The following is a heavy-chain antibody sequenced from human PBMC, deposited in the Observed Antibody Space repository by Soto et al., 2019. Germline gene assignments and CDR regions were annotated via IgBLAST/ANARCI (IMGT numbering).Heavy chain of an antibody. D-gene: IGHD2-15*01. CDR3: ASPGYCSDGTCYPDY. V-gene: IGHV4-34*01. J-gene: IGHJ4*02. CDR2: IHHSGST. CDR1: GGSLSGSY. Sequence: SETLSLTCAVYGGSLSGSYWSWIRQPPGTGLEWIGEIHHSGSTYYNPSLKGRVTLSVDTSKNQFSLKLNSVTAADTAVYYCASPGYCSDGTCYPDYWGQGTLVTVSS.